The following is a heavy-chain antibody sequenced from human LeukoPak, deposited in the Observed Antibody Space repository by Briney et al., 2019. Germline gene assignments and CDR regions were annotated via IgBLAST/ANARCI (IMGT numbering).Heavy chain of an antibody. Sequence: SVKVSCKASGFTFTSSAVQWVRQARGQRLEWIGWIVVGRGNTNYAQKFQERVTITRDMSTSTAYMELSSLRSEDTAVYYCAASYDSSGYYYGYFDYWGQGTLVTVSS. CDR2: IVVGRGNT. CDR1: GFTFTSSA. D-gene: IGHD3-22*01. V-gene: IGHV1-58*01. CDR3: AASYDSSGYYYGYFDY. J-gene: IGHJ4*02.